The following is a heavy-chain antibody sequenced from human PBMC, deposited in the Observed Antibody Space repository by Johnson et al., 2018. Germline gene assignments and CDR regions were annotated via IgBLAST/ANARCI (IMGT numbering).Heavy chain of an antibody. CDR3: ARDRGYYGSGPFDY. CDR2: ISYSGST. J-gene: IGHJ4*02. CDR1: GGSISSYY. Sequence: QVQLQESGPGLVKPSETXSLTCTVSGGSISSYYWSWIRQPPGTGLECIGYISYSGSTNYTPSLKSRVTISVATSKNQFSLKLSPVPAADTAVYSCARDRGYYGSGPFDYWGQGTLVTVSS. D-gene: IGHD3-10*01. V-gene: IGHV4-59*01.